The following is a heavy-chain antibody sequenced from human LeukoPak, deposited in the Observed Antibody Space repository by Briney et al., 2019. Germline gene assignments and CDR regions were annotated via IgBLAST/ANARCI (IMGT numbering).Heavy chain of an antibody. V-gene: IGHV3-9*01. CDR3: AKDKSSSWYLVSNWFDP. Sequence: GGSLRLSCAASGFTFDDYAMHWVRQAPGKGLEWVSGISWNSGSIGYADSVKGRFTISRDNAKNSLYLQMNSLRAEDTALYYCAKDKSSSWYLVSNWFDPWGQGTLVTVSS. CDR2: ISWNSGSI. J-gene: IGHJ5*02. D-gene: IGHD6-13*01. CDR1: GFTFDDYA.